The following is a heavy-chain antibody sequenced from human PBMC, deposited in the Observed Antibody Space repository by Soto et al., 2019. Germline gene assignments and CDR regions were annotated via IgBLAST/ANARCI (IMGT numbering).Heavy chain of an antibody. V-gene: IGHV1-3*01. CDR1: GYTFTSYA. D-gene: IGHD1-26*01. J-gene: IGHJ5*02. CDR2: INAGNGNT. Sequence: ASVKVSCKAPGYTFTSYAMHWVPQAPGQRLEWMGWINAGNGNTKYAQKLQGRVTMTTDTSTSTAYMELRSLRSDGTAVYYCARASGSSYWFDLWGKGTLVTVSS. CDR3: ARASGSSYWFDL.